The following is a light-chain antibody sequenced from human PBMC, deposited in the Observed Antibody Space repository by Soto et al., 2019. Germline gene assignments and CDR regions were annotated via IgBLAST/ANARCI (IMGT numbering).Light chain of an antibody. CDR1: SSDRAIYNY. J-gene: IGLJ1*01. CDR2: QVT. CDR3: SSYTASSNYV. Sequence: QSALTQPASVSGSPGQSITISCTGTSSDRAIYNYDSWYQQQPGKAPKLMIYQVTNRPSGVSNRFSGSRSGNTASLTISGLQAEDEADYYCSSYTASSNYVFGTGTKLTDL. V-gene: IGLV2-14*01.